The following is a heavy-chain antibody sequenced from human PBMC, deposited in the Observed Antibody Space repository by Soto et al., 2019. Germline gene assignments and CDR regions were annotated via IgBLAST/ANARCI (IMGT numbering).Heavy chain of an antibody. CDR3: ARVPVAGTPYYYFDY. Sequence: GASVKVSCKASGYTFTNYGISWVRQAPGQGLEWMGWISAYNGNTNYAQKLQGRVTMTTDTSTSTAYMELRSLRSDDTAVYYCARVPVAGTPYYYFDYWGQGTLVTVSS. CDR1: GYTFTNYG. D-gene: IGHD6-19*01. CDR2: ISAYNGNT. V-gene: IGHV1-18*01. J-gene: IGHJ4*02.